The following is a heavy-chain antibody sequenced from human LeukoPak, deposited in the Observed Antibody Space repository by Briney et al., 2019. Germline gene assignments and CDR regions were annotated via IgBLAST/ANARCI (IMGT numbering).Heavy chain of an antibody. D-gene: IGHD3-3*01. CDR1: GGSFSGYY. CDR3: ARGDGAIRITIFGVVIQRQRSAEYFQH. J-gene: IGHJ1*01. CDR2: INHSGST. V-gene: IGHV4-34*01. Sequence: KSSETLSLTCAVYGGSFSGYYWSWIRQPPGKGLEWIGEINHSGSTNYNPSLKSRVTISVDTSKNQFSLKLSSVTAADTAVYYCARGDGAIRITIFGVVIQRQRSAEYFQHWGQGTLVTASS.